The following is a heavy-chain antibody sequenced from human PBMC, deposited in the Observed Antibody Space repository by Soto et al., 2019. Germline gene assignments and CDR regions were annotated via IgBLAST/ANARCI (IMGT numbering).Heavy chain of an antibody. Sequence: QVQLQESGPGLVKPSQTLSLTCTVSGGSISSGSYCWSWIRQQPGKGLEWIGYIYYSGSTYYNPSLKIRVTISVDTSKKQFSLKLSSVTAADTAVYYCAVAMTTVTTYDYWCQGTLVTVSS. V-gene: IGHV4-31*03. D-gene: IGHD4-17*01. CDR1: GGSISSGSYC. J-gene: IGHJ4*02. CDR2: IYYSGST. CDR3: AVAMTTVTTYDY.